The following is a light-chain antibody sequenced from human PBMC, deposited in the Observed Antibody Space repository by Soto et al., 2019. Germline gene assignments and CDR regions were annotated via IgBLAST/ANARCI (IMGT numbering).Light chain of an antibody. V-gene: IGKV3-15*01. J-gene: IGKJ2*01. CDR3: QQYNSWPPYT. CDR2: GAS. CDR1: QSISSD. Sequence: EIVMTQSPGTLSVSPGERATLSCRASQSISSDLAWYQQKPGQHPRLLIYGASTRATGIPARFSGSGSGTEFTLTISSLQSEDFAVYYCQQYNSWPPYTFGQGTKLEIK.